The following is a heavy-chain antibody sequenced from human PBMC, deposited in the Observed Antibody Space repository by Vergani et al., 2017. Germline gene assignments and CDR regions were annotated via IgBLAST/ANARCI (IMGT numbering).Heavy chain of an antibody. CDR3: TREWRLGTGDYYYGMDV. Sequence: EVQLVESGGGLVQPGRSLRLSCTASGFTFGDYAMSWFRQAPGKGLEWVGFIRSKAYGGTTEYAASVKGRFTISRDDSKSIAYLQMNSLKTEDTAVYYCTREWRLGTGDYYYGMDVWGQGTTVTVSS. V-gene: IGHV3-49*03. CDR1: GFTFGDYA. D-gene: IGHD2-8*02. CDR2: IRSKAYGGTT. J-gene: IGHJ6*02.